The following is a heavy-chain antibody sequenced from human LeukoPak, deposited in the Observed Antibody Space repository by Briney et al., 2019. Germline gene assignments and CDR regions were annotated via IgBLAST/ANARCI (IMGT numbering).Heavy chain of an antibody. J-gene: IGHJ4*02. V-gene: IGHV1-18*04. Sequence: ASVKVSCKASGYTFTSYGISWVRQAPGQGLEWMGWISAYNGNTNYAQKLQGRVTTTTDTSTSPAYMELRSLRSDDTAVYCCARDSYYYRPGAYFDYWGQGTLVTVSS. CDR1: GYTFTSYG. CDR2: ISAYNGNT. D-gene: IGHD3-22*01. CDR3: ARDSYYYRPGAYFDY.